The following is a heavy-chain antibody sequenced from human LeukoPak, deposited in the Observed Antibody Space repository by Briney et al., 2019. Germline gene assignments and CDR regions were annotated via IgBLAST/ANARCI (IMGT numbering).Heavy chain of an antibody. CDR2: ISAYNGNT. Sequence: ASVKVSCKASGYTFTSYGISWVRQAPGQGLEWMGWISAYNGNTNYAQKLQGRVTMTTDTSTSTAYMELGSLRSDDTAVYYCATLRLSDHFDYWGQGTLVTVSS. CDR3: ATLRLSDHFDY. V-gene: IGHV1-18*01. CDR1: GYTFTSYG. J-gene: IGHJ4*02. D-gene: IGHD2-15*01.